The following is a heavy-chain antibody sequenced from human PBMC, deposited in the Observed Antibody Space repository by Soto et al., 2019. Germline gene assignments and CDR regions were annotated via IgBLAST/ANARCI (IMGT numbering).Heavy chain of an antibody. D-gene: IGHD3-16*01. CDR2: ISGSGGST. V-gene: IGHV3-23*01. J-gene: IGHJ4*02. CDR1: GFTFSSYA. Sequence: GGSLRLSCAASGFTFSSYAMSWVRQAPGKGLEWVSAISGSGGSTYYADSVKGRFTISRDNAKNTVYLQMNSLRAEDTAVYYCARDWSYALIYWCPGSLVTVST. CDR3: ARDWSYALIY.